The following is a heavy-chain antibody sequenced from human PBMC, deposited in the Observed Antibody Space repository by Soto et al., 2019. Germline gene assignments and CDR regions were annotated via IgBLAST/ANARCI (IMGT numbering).Heavy chain of an antibody. CDR2: ISSSGSTI. J-gene: IGHJ4*02. D-gene: IGHD3-22*01. CDR1: GFTFSGYY. Sequence: GGSLRLSCAASGFTFSGYYMRWIRQAPGKGLEWVSYISSSGSTIYYADSVKGRFTISRDNAKNSLYLQMNSLRAEDTAVYYCARGQYYYDSSGYPGYWGQGTLVTVSS. CDR3: ARGQYYYDSSGYPGY. V-gene: IGHV3-11*01.